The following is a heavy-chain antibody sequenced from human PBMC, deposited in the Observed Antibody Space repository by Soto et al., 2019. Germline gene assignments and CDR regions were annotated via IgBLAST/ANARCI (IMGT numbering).Heavy chain of an antibody. J-gene: IGHJ6*02. CDR3: ARDWLYYYGSGSRKYYYYGMDV. V-gene: IGHV1-2*04. Sequence: ASVKVSCKASGYTFTGYYLHWVRQAPGQGLEWMGWINPNSGGTNYAQKFQGWVTMTRDTSISTAYMELSRLRSDDTAVYYCARDWLYYYGSGSRKYYYYGMDVWGQGTTVTVSS. CDR1: GYTFTGYY. D-gene: IGHD3-10*01. CDR2: INPNSGGT.